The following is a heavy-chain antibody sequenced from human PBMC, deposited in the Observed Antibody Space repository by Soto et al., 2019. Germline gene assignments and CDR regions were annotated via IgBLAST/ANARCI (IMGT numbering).Heavy chain of an antibody. Sequence: PGGSLRLSCAASGFTFSSYGMHWVRQAPGKGLEWVSSIIGSGGTTYYADSVKGRSTISRDNSKNTLYLQMNSLRAEDTAVYYCAKSFMGFSYGKIDYWGQGTLVTVSS. J-gene: IGHJ4*02. V-gene: IGHV3-23*01. CDR1: GFTFSSYG. CDR2: IIGSGGTT. CDR3: AKSFMGFSYGKIDY. D-gene: IGHD5-18*01.